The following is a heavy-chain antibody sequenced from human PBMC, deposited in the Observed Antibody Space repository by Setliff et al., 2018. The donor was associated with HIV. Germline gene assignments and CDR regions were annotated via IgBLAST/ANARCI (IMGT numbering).Heavy chain of an antibody. D-gene: IGHD3-10*01. CDR1: GGAISSRSYY. J-gene: IGHJ5*02. CDR3: ARTGLPQKVWFGELHWFDP. CDR2: IYYSGST. Sequence: TLSLTCTVSGGAISSRSYYWGWIRQPPAKGLEWIGSIYYSGSTYYNPSLKSRITFSLDTSKNQFSLRLSSVTAADTAVYYCARTGLPQKVWFGELHWFDPWGQGTLVTVSS. V-gene: IGHV4-39*07.